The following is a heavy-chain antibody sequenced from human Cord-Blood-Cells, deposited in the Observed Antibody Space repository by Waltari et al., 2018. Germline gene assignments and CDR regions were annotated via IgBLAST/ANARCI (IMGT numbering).Heavy chain of an antibody. D-gene: IGHD6-13*01. CDR3: ARGFRDRYSSSWYAFDI. CDR1: GGSISSYY. Sequence: QVQLQESGPGLVKPSETLSLTCTVSGGSISSYYWSWTRQPAGKGLEWIGRIYTSGSTNYNPSLKSRVTMSVDTSKNQFSLKLSSVTAADTAVYYCARGFRDRYSSSWYAFDIWGQGTMVTVSS. V-gene: IGHV4-4*07. CDR2: IYTSGST. J-gene: IGHJ3*02.